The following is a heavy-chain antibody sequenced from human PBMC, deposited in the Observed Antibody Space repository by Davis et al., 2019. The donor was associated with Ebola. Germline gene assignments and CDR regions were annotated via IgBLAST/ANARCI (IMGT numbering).Heavy chain of an antibody. D-gene: IGHD3-22*01. CDR3: AAYNYYDSSEDYYDY. CDR1: AFTFTSSA. J-gene: IGHJ4*02. Sequence: AASVKVSCKASAFTFTSSAMQWVRQAPGQRLEWIGWIAAGSGNTNHAQRLQGRVTITRDLSTSTAYMELSSLRSEDTAVYYCAAYNYYDSSEDYYDYWGQGTLVTVSS. V-gene: IGHV1-58*02. CDR2: IAAGSGNT.